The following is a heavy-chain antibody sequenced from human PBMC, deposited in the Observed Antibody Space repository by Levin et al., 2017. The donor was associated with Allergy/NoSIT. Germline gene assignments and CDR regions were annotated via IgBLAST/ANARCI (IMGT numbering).Heavy chain of an antibody. CDR1: GGSISSYY. CDR3: ARHVAATGRGPAAFDY. V-gene: IGHV4-59*08. J-gene: IGHJ4*02. D-gene: IGHD6-13*01. CDR2: IYYSGST. Sequence: SQTLSLTCTVSGGSISSYYWSWIRQPPGKGLEWIGYIYYSGSTNYNPSLKSRVTISVDTSKNQFSLELNSVTAADSAVYYCARHVAATGRGPAAFDYWGQGTLVTVSS.